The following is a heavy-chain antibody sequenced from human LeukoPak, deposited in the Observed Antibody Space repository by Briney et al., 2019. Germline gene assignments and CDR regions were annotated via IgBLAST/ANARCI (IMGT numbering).Heavy chain of an antibody. D-gene: IGHD3-22*01. CDR3: ARGSSYYDSSGYEPPDY. Sequence: PGGSLRLSCAASGFTVSSNYMSWVRQAPGKGLEWVSVIYSGGSTYYADSVKGRFTISRDNSKNTLYRQMNSLRAEDTAVYYCARGSSYYDSSGYEPPDYWGQGTLVTVSS. CDR1: GFTVSSNY. J-gene: IGHJ4*02. CDR2: IYSGGST. V-gene: IGHV3-53*01.